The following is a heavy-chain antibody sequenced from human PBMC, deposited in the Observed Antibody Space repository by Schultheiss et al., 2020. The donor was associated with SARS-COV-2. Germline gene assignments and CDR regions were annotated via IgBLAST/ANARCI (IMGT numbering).Heavy chain of an antibody. J-gene: IGHJ4*02. CDR2: IYYSGST. CDR3: ARNWDRSISPL. D-gene: IGHD7-27*01. V-gene: IGHV4-34*01. Sequence: SETLSLTCAVYGGSFSGYYWSWIRQHPGKGLEWIGYIYYSGSTNYNPSLKSRVTISLDTSKNQFSLKLRSVTAADTAVYYCARNWDRSISPLWGQGTLVTVSS. CDR1: GGSFSGYY.